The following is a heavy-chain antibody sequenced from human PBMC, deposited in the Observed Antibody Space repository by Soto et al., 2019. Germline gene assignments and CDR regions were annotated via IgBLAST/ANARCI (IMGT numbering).Heavy chain of an antibody. CDR2: INSGGTRV. D-gene: IGHD3-3*01. V-gene: IGHV3-74*01. Sequence: EVHLAESGGGLVQPGGSLRLSCVASGFIFTDHWMHWVRQAPGKALVWVARINSGGTRVNYADFVKGRFTIPRDNAQDTLYPQMNTVGVHYTAVYNCARGDWTSQSCFFGRTHWGQGTLVTVSS. J-gene: IGHJ4*02. CDR3: ARGDWTSQSCFFGRTH. CDR1: GFIFTDHW.